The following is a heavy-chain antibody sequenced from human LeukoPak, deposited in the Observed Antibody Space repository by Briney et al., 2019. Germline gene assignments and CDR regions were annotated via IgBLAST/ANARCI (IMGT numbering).Heavy chain of an antibody. J-gene: IGHJ4*02. CDR2: IKHDGSEK. V-gene: IGHV3-7*03. Sequence: GGSLRLSCAASGFTFSSYAMSWVRQAPGKGLEWVANIKHDGSEKNYVDSVKGRFTISRDNAKNSLYLQMNSLRAEDTAVYYCATPLDYYDRSDSHQGGDWGQGTLVTVSS. D-gene: IGHD3-22*01. CDR1: GFTFSSYA. CDR3: ATPLDYYDRSDSHQGGD.